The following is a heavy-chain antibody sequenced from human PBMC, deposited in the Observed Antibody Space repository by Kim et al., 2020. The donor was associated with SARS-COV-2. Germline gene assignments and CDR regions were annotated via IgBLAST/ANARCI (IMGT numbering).Heavy chain of an antibody. Sequence: DSVKGRFAISRDDSMDTLYLQMNSLRPGDSAVYYCATRGGYGDRWGAFDSWGQGTMVTVSS. CDR3: ATRGGYGDRWGAFDS. V-gene: IGHV3-23*01. J-gene: IGHJ3*02. D-gene: IGHD4-17*01.